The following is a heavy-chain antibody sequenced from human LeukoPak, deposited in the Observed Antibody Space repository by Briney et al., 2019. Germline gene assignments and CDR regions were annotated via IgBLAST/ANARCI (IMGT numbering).Heavy chain of an antibody. CDR2: IYYSGST. Sequence: PSETLSLTCTVSGGSISSSSYYWGWIRQPPGKGLEWIGSIYYSGSTYYNPSLKSRVTIPVDTSKNQFSLKLSSVTAADTAVYYCARSKSSSSDYYYYYMDVWGKGTTVTVSS. D-gene: IGHD6-6*01. V-gene: IGHV4-39*01. CDR1: GGSISSSSYY. J-gene: IGHJ6*03. CDR3: ARSKSSSSDYYYYYMDV.